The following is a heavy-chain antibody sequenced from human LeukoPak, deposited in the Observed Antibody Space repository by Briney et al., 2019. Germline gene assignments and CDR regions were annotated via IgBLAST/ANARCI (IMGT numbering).Heavy chain of an antibody. CDR2: IIPIFGIA. Sequence: ASVKVSCKASGGTFSSYAISWVRQAPGQGLEWMGRIIPIFGIANYAQKFQGRVTITADNSTSTAYMELSSLRSEDTAVYYCAREDCSSTSCYTGWFDPWGQGTLVTVSS. CDR3: AREDCSSTSCYTGWFDP. D-gene: IGHD2-2*02. CDR1: GGTFSSYA. J-gene: IGHJ5*02. V-gene: IGHV1-69*04.